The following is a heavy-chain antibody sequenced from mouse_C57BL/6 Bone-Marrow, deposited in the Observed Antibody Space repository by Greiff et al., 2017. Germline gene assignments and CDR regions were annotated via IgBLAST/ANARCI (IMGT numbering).Heavy chain of an antibody. CDR1: GYAFSSSW. CDR3: ALWLRRGNYFDY. Sequence: QVQLKQSGPELVKPGASVKISCKASGYAFSSSWMNWVKQRPGKGLEWIGRIYPGDGDTNYNGKFKGKATLTADKSSSTAYMQLRSLTSEDSAVYFCALWLRRGNYFDYWGQGTTLTVSS. CDR2: IYPGDGDT. V-gene: IGHV1-82*01. J-gene: IGHJ2*01. D-gene: IGHD2-2*01.